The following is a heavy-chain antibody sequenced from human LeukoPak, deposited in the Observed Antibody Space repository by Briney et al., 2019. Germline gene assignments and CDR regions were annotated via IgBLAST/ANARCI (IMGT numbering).Heavy chain of an antibody. D-gene: IGHD6-19*01. CDR1: GGTFSSYA. CDR2: IIPIFGTA. CDR3: ARGDGTVAKLCGMDV. J-gene: IGHJ6*04. V-gene: IGHV1-69*06. Sequence: SVKVSCKASGGTFSSYAISWVRQAPGQGLEWMGGIIPIFGTANYAQKFQGRVTITADKSTSTAYMELSSLRSEDTAVYYCARGDGTVAKLCGMDVWGKGTTVTVSS.